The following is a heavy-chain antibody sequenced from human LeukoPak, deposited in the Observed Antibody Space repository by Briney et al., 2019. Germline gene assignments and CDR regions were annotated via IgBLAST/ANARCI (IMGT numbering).Heavy chain of an antibody. CDR1: GGSFSGYY. CDR2: INHSGST. J-gene: IGHJ4*02. Sequence: PSETLSLTCAVYGGSFSGYYWSWIRQPPGKGLEWIGEINHSGSTNYNPSLKSRVTISVDTSKNQLSLKLSSVTAADTAVYYCARGPVTYYYDSSGYYYRIGYFDYWGQGTLVTVSS. D-gene: IGHD3-22*01. CDR3: ARGPVTYYYDSSGYYYRIGYFDY. V-gene: IGHV4-34*01.